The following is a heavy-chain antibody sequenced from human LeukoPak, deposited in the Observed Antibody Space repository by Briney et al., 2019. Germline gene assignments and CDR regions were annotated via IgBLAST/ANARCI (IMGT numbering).Heavy chain of an antibody. J-gene: IGHJ4*02. V-gene: IGHV3-15*01. D-gene: IGHD6-19*01. CDR3: TSGIAVAGTFT. CDR2: IKSKTDGGTT. CDR1: GFTFSNAW. Sequence: PGGSLRLSCAASGFTFSNAWMSWVRQAPGKGLEWVGRIKSKTDGGTTDYAAPVKGRFTISRDDSKNTLYLQMNSLKTEDTAMYYCTSGIAVAGTFTWGQGTLVTVSS.